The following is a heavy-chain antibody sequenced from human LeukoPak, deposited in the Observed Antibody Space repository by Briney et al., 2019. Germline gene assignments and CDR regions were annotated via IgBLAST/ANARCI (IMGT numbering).Heavy chain of an antibody. CDR1: GFTVSSNS. J-gene: IGHJ4*02. CDR2: IYSGGST. CDR3: ARYDSSGYYLDY. Sequence: GGSLRLSCTVSGFTVSSNSMSWVRQAPGKGLEWVSFIYSGGSTYYADSVKGRFTISRDNSKNTLYLQMNSLRAEDTAVYYCARYDSSGYYLDYWGQGTLVTVSS. D-gene: IGHD3-22*01. V-gene: IGHV3-53*01.